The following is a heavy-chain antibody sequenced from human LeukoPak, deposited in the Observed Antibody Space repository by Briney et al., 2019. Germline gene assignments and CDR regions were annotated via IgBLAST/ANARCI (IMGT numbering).Heavy chain of an antibody. J-gene: IGHJ5*02. V-gene: IGHV4-34*01. D-gene: IGHD3-3*01. CDR2: INHSGST. Sequence: PSETLSLTCAVYGGSFSGYYWSWIRQPPGKGLEWIGEINHSGSTNYNPSLKSRVTISVDTSKNQFSLKLSSVTAADTAVYYCARDYYDFWSGSPYNWFDPWGQGTLVTVSS. CDR3: ARDYYDFWSGSPYNWFDP. CDR1: GGSFSGYY.